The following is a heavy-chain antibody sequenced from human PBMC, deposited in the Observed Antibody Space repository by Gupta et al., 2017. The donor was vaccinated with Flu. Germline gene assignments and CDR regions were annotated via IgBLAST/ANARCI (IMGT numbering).Heavy chain of an antibody. V-gene: IGHV1-2*02. CDR3: ARGPTYTTGWSDVWLDP. CDR1: GYTFMITDFF. J-gene: IGHJ5*02. D-gene: IGHD6-19*01. CDR2: IHPTSGGT. Sequence: QMQLVQSGAEVKKPGASVKVSCQTSGYTFMITDFFIHWVRRAPGQGLEWMGSIHPTSGGTNDARKFLGKVTMTRDTSINTAYMEVSGLRFDDTAVYYCARGPTYTTGWSDVWLDPWGQGTLVTVSS.